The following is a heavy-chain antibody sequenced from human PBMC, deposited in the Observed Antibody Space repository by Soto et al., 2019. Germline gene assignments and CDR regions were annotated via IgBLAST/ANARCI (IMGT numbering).Heavy chain of an antibody. Sequence: MQLVQSGPGVKKPGTSVKVSCKASGFTFSTSAVQWVRQARGQRPEWMGWIVGGSGNTNYAQNSQERVIITRDMSTSTVYMELSSLRSDDTAVYFCAARRSGLYAMDVWGQGTTVTVSS. CDR3: AARRSGLYAMDV. D-gene: IGHD1-26*01. J-gene: IGHJ6*02. CDR1: GFTFSTSA. V-gene: IGHV1-58*01. CDR2: IVGGSGNT.